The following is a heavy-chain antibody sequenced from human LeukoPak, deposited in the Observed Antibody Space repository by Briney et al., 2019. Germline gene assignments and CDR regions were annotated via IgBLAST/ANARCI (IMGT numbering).Heavy chain of an antibody. CDR3: AKDVLGRMAVAGLDY. Sequence: PGGSLRLSCAASGFTFSSYGMHWVRQAPGKGLEWVAFIRYDGSNKYYADSVKGRFTISRDNSKNTLYLQMNSLRAEDTAVYYCAKDVLGRMAVAGLDYWGQGTLVTVSS. CDR2: IRYDGSNK. V-gene: IGHV3-30*02. CDR1: GFTFSSYG. J-gene: IGHJ4*02. D-gene: IGHD6-19*01.